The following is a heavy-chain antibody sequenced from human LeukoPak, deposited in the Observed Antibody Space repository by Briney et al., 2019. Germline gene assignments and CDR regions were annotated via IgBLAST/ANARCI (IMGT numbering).Heavy chain of an antibody. D-gene: IGHD3-3*01. CDR2: ISGSGDNT. CDR1: GFTFNRYA. J-gene: IGHJ4*02. CDR3: ARNDFWSGYRFDY. V-gene: IGHV3-23*01. Sequence: GGSLRLSCAASGFTFNRYAMSWVRQAPGKGLEWVSAISGSGDNTYYGDSVKGRFTISRDNSKNTLYLQMHSLSAEDTALYYCARNDFWSGYRFDYWGQGTLVTVSS.